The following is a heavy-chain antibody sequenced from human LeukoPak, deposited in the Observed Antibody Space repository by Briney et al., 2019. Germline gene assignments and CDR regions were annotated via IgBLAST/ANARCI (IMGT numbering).Heavy chain of an antibody. D-gene: IGHD6-13*01. CDR1: GGSLSVSS. CDR3: ARDGRGTSSSWSFDY. J-gene: IGHJ4*02. Sequence: SETLSLTCTVSGGSLSVSSGSWIRPPPRKGLEWIGTIYYGGSTNYNPSLKSRVTISVDTSKKQFSLKLSSVTAADTAVYFCARDGRGTSSSWSFDYWGQGTLITVSS. V-gene: IGHV4-59*01. CDR2: IYYGGST.